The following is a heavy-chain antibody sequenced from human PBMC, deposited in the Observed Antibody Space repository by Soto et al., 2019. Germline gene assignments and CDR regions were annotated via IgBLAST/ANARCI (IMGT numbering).Heavy chain of an antibody. J-gene: IGHJ6*03. V-gene: IGHV3-21*01. CDR3: AREGWYSTLTPYYYYMDV. D-gene: IGHD6-19*01. Sequence: GGSLRLSCAASGFTFSSYSMNWVRQAPGKGLEWVSSISSSSSYIYYADSVKGRFTISRDNAKNSLYLQMNSLRAEDTAVYYCAREGWYSTLTPYYYYMDVWGKGTTVTVSS. CDR1: GFTFSSYS. CDR2: ISSSSSYI.